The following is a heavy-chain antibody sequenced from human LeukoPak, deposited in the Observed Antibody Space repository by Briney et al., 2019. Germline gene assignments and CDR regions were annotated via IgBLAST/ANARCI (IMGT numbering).Heavy chain of an antibody. CDR1: GFTFSSYA. J-gene: IGHJ5*02. Sequence: GGSLRLSCAASGFTFSSYAMSWVRQAPGKGLEWVSAISGSGGSTYYADSVKGRFTISRDNSKNTLYLQMNSLRAEDTAVYYCAKKDDFWSGYYLGFDPWGQGTLVTVSS. CDR3: AKKDDFWSGYYLGFDP. CDR2: ISGSGGST. D-gene: IGHD3-3*01. V-gene: IGHV3-23*01.